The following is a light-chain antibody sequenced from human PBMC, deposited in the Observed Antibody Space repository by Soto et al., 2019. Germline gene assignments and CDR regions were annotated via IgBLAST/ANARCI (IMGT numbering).Light chain of an antibody. V-gene: IGKV1-39*01. CDR3: QQSYSTLWT. CDR2: AAS. Sequence: DIQMTQSPSSLSASVGDRVTITCRASQSISSYLNWYQQKPGKAPKPLIYAASSLQSGVPSRFSGSGSGTDFTITISSLQPEDFANYYCQQSYSTLWTFGPGTKVDIK. CDR1: QSISSY. J-gene: IGKJ3*01.